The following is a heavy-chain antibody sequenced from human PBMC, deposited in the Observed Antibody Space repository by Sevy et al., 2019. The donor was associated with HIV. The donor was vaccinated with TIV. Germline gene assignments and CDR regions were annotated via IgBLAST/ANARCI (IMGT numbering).Heavy chain of an antibody. Sequence: GGSLRLSCAASGFTFSSYAMSWVRQAPGKGLEWVSAISGSGGSTYYADSVKGRFTISRDNSKNTLYLQMNSLRAEDTAVNYWAKRTTQLVDYWGQGTLVTVSS. CDR2: ISGSGGST. D-gene: IGHD6-6*01. V-gene: IGHV3-23*01. CDR3: AKRTTQLVDY. CDR1: GFTFSSYA. J-gene: IGHJ4*02.